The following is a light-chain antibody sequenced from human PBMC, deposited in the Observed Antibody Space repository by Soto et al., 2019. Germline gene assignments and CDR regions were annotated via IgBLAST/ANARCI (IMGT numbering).Light chain of an antibody. CDR1: QSVGSF. CDR3: QHYGSSPPIT. J-gene: IGKJ5*01. CDR2: DTS. V-gene: IGKV3-20*01. Sequence: EIVLTQSPATLSLSPGERATLSCRASQSVGSFLAWYQQKPGQAPRLLIYDTSIRATGIPARFSGSGSGTDFTLTISRLEPEDFAVYYCQHYGSSPPITFGQGTRLEIK.